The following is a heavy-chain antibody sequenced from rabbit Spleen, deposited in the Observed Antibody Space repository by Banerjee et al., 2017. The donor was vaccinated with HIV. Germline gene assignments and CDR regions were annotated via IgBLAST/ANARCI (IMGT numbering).Heavy chain of an antibody. CDR1: GVSFISNYY. D-gene: IGHD4-2*01. CDR3: ARDLAGYVGFGYISYLDL. CDR2: IDTGSSGFT. V-gene: IGHV1S40*01. Sequence: QSLEESGGDLVKPGASLTLTCTASGVSFISNYYMCWVRQATGKGLEWIACIDTGSSGFTYFASWAKGRFTISNTSSTTVTLEMTSLTAAYTATYFCARDLAGYVGFGYISYLDLWGQGTLVTV. J-gene: IGHJ6*01.